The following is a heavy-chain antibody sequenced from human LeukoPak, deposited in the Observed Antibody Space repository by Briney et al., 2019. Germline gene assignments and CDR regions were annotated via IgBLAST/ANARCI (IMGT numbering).Heavy chain of an antibody. CDR3: ARAAYSSGPDY. D-gene: IGHD6-19*01. J-gene: IGHJ4*02. CDR1: GFTFSTFS. CDR2: ISPSSGDI. V-gene: IGHV3-48*02. Sequence: PGGSLRLSCAASGFTFSTFSMNWVRQAPGKGLEWVSYISPSSGDIHYADSVRGRFTISRDNAKNSLYLQLNSLRDEDTAMYFCARAAYSSGPDYWGQGALVTVSS.